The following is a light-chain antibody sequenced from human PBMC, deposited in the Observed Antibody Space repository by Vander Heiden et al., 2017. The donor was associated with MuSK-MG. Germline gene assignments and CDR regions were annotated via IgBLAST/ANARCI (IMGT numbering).Light chain of an antibody. J-gene: IGKJ1*01. V-gene: IGKV1-39*01. CDR1: QSVSSL. Sequence: IQMTQSPSSLSASVGDRVTITCRASQSVSSLLNWYQQKPGKAPNLLIYAASTLQSGVPSRFSGSGSGTDFHLTINSLQPEDFAIYYCQQSDTVPWTFGQGTKVGIK. CDR3: QQSDTVPWT. CDR2: AAS.